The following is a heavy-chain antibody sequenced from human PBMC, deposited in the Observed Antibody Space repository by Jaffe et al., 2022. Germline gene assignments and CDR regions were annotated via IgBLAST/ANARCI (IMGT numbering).Heavy chain of an antibody. CDR1: GFTFDDYA. J-gene: IGHJ4*02. CDR3: AKGAAAGTGGHFDY. V-gene: IGHV3-43D*03. D-gene: IGHD6-13*01. CDR2: ITFNGGTT. Sequence: EVQLVESGGVVVQPGGSLRLSCAASGFTFDDYAMHWVRQAPGKGLEWVSLITFNGGTTYYADSVRGRFTISRDNRRNSLYLQMNSLRTEDTALYFCAKGAAAGTGGHFDYWGQGTLVTVSS.